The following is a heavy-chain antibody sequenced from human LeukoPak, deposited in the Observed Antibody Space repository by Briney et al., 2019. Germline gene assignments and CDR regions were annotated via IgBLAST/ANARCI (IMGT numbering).Heavy chain of an antibody. J-gene: IGHJ6*03. D-gene: IGHD2-2*01. CDR3: ARNGIVVVPAAMGGVYYYYYMDV. Sequence: PGGSLKLSCAASEFTFSDYYMSWIRRAPGKGLEWVSYISSSGSTIYYADSVKGRFTISRDNAKNSLYLQMNSLRAEDTAVYYCARNGIVVVPAAMGGVYYYYYMDVWGKGTTVTISS. V-gene: IGHV3-11*01. CDR2: ISSSGSTI. CDR1: EFTFSDYY.